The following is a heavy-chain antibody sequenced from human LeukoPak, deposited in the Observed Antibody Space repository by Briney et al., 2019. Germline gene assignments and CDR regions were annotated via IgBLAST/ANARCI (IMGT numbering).Heavy chain of an antibody. J-gene: IGHJ4*02. V-gene: IGHV3-23*01. CDR1: GFTLSRYA. CDR2: ISCSGGST. Sequence: PGGSLRLSCAASGFTLSRYAMSWVRQAPGKGLEWVSAISCSGGSTYYADSVKGRFTISRDNSKNTLYLQMNSLRAEDTAVYYCAKDATRYYDSSGLFWGQGTLVTVSS. D-gene: IGHD3-22*01. CDR3: AKDATRYYDSSGLF.